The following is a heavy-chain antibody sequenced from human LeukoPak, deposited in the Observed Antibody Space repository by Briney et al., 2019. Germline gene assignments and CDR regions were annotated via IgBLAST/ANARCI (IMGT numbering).Heavy chain of an antibody. CDR3: ARIQLWFNWFDP. J-gene: IGHJ5*02. CDR1: GGSFSGYY. Sequence: SSETLSLTCAVYGGSFSGYYWSWIRQPPGKGLEWIGEINHSGSTNYNPSLKSRVTISVDTSKNQFSLKLSSVTAADTAVYYCARIQLWFNWFDPWGQGTLVTVSS. D-gene: IGHD5-18*01. CDR2: INHSGST. V-gene: IGHV4-34*01.